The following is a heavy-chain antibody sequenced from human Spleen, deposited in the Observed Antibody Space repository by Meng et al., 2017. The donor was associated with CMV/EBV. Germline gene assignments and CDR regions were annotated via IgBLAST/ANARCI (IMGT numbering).Heavy chain of an antibody. CDR3: ARSAGGDSGSYYWERYGAFDI. J-gene: IGHJ3*02. V-gene: IGHV3-48*03. D-gene: IGHD1-26*01. Sequence: GESLKISCAASGFTFSSYEMNWVRQAPGKGLEWVSYISSSGSTIYYADSVKGRFTISRDNAKNSLYLQMNSLRAEDTAVYYCARSAGGDSGSYYWERYGAFDIWGQGTMVTVSS. CDR2: ISSSGSTI. CDR1: GFTFSSYE.